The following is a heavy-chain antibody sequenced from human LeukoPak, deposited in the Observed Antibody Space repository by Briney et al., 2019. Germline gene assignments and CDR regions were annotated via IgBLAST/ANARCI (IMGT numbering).Heavy chain of an antibody. V-gene: IGHV3-74*03. D-gene: IGHD5-12*01. CDR2: INSDGSSI. CDR1: GFTFRSYW. Sequence: PGGSLRLSCAVSGFTFRSYWMHWVRQAPGKGLVWVSRINSDGSSITYANSVKGLLTISRDNAKNTLYLQMNSLRVEDTAVHYCAREGRVSGYDFDCWGQGTLVTVSS. J-gene: IGHJ4*02. CDR3: AREGRVSGYDFDC.